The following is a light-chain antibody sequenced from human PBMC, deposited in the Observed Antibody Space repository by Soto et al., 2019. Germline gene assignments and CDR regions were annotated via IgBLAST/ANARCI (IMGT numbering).Light chain of an antibody. J-gene: IGKJ2*01. V-gene: IGKV3-20*01. CDR2: GAS. CDR1: QSVSSSY. CDR3: QQDGSSPHT. Sequence: EIVLTQSPGTLSLSPGERATLSCRASQSVSSSYLAWYQHKPGQAPRLLIYGASSRATGIPDRFSGSGSGTDFTLTISRLEPEDFAVYYCQQDGSSPHTFGQGPKLEIK.